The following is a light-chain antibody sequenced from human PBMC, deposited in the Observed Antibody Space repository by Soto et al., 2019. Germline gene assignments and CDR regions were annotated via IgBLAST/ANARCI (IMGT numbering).Light chain of an antibody. CDR2: GAS. Sequence: EIVLTQSPGPLSLSPGERATLSCRASQSVSSSYLAWYQQKPGQAPRLLIYGASSRATGIPDRFSGSGSGTDFTLTISILEPEDFAVYYCQQYGSSLFTFGPGTKVDIK. V-gene: IGKV3-20*01. J-gene: IGKJ3*01. CDR3: QQYGSSLFT. CDR1: QSVSSSY.